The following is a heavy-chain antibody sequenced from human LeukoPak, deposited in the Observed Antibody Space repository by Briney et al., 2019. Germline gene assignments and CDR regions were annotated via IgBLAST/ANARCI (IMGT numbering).Heavy chain of an antibody. CDR1: GGSISSYY. Sequence: SETLSLTCTVSGGSISSYYWSWIRQPPGKGLEWIGYIYYSGSANYNPSLKSRVTISVDTSKNQFSLKLSSVTAADTAVYYCARRVGDDFWSGPRFDPRGQGTLVTVSS. D-gene: IGHD3-3*01. J-gene: IGHJ5*02. V-gene: IGHV4-59*01. CDR3: ARRVGDDFWSGPRFDP. CDR2: IYYSGSA.